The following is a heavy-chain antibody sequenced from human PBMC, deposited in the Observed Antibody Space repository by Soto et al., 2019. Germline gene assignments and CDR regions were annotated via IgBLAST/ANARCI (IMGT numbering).Heavy chain of an antibody. CDR2: MNPNSGNT. CDR1: GYTFTSYD. Sequence: ASVKVSCKASGYTFTSYDINWVRQATGQGLEWMGWMNPNSGNTGYAQKFQGRVTMTRNTSISTAYMELSSLRSEDTAVYYCARVPSNWNYVDYWGQGTLVTVSS. D-gene: IGHD1-1*01. CDR3: ARVPSNWNYVDY. J-gene: IGHJ4*02. V-gene: IGHV1-8*02.